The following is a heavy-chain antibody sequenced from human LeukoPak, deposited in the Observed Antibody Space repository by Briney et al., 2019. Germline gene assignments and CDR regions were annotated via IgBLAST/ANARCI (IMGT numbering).Heavy chain of an antibody. CDR3: ARDTKYAFDN. V-gene: IGHV3-48*01. CDR1: GFTFSDYS. CDR2: VGISSGNT. J-gene: IGHJ4*02. Sequence: PEGSLRLSCAASGFTFSDYSMNWVRQAPGEGLEWISYVGISSGNTKYADSVKGRFTISGGKAKNSLYLQMNSLRVEDTAVYYCARDTKYAFDNWGQETLVTVSS. D-gene: IGHD2-2*01.